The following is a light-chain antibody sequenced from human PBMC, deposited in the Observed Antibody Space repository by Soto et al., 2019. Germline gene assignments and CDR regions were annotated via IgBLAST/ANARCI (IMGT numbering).Light chain of an antibody. J-gene: IGKJ1*01. CDR2: GAS. Sequence: VMTQSQPTLSVSPGERATLSCRASQSISRNLAWFQQRPGQAPRLVIFGASTRPAGIPARFSGSGSGTDFTLTISRLEPEDFAVYYCQQYGSSPRTFAQGTKVAIK. V-gene: IGKV3-20*01. CDR3: QQYGSSPRT. CDR1: QSISRN.